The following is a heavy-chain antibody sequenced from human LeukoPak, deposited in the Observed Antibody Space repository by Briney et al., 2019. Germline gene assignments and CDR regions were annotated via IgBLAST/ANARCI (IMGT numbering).Heavy chain of an antibody. Sequence: ASVKVSCKASGYTFTSYDINWVRQATGQGLEWMGWISAYNGNTNYAQKLQGRVTMTTDTSTSTAYMELRSLRSDDTAVYYCARGCITIFGVSNYYYGMDVWGQGTTVTVSS. CDR1: GYTFTSYD. V-gene: IGHV1-18*01. D-gene: IGHD3-3*01. J-gene: IGHJ6*02. CDR2: ISAYNGNT. CDR3: ARGCITIFGVSNYYYGMDV.